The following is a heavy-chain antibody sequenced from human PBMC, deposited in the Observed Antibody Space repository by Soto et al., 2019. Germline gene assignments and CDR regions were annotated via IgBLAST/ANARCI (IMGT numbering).Heavy chain of an antibody. CDR1: GFPFKSYG. J-gene: IGHJ4*02. CDR2: ISYDGSNK. V-gene: IGHV3-30*18. CDR3: AKGGVWDSSSAGGVDY. D-gene: IGHD6-6*01. Sequence: QVQLVESGGGVVQPGRSLRLSCNASGFPFKSYGILWVRQAPGKGLEWVAVISYDGSNKYYGDSVKGRFTISRDNSKNTLYLQMNSLRPEDTAVYYCAKGGVWDSSSAGGVDYWGQGTLVTVSS.